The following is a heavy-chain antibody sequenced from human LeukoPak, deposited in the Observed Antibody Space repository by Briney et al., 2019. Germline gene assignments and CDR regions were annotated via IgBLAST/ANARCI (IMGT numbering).Heavy chain of an antibody. J-gene: IGHJ4*02. V-gene: IGHV1-2*02. CDR3: ARSVKEGYCSSTSCPEFDY. CDR2: INSNSGGT. CDR1: GYTFTGYY. Sequence: ASVKVSCKASGYTFTGYYMHWVRQAPGQGLEWMGWINSNSGGTNYAQKFQGRVTMTRDTSISTAYMELSRLRSDDTAVYYCARSVKEGYCSSTSCPEFDYWGQGTLVTVSS. D-gene: IGHD2-2*01.